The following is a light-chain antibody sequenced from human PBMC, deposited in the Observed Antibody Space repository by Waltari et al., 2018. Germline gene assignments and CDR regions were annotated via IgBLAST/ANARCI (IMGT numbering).Light chain of an antibody. CDR2: SAS. CDR3: QETYSSPPST. Sequence: DIQMTQSPSSLSASVGDRVTITCRASQSIGNYLNWYQHKPGKAPKLLIYSASSLQSGVPSRFSGSGSGTDFTLTITSLQPEDFATYYCQETYSSPPSTFGPGTKVESK. J-gene: IGKJ1*01. CDR1: QSIGNY. V-gene: IGKV1-39*01.